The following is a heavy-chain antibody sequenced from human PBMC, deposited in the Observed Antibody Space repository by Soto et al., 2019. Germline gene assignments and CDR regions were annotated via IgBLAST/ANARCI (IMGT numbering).Heavy chain of an antibody. Sequence: EVQLVESGGGLVQPGGTLRLSCAASGFTFSSNSMNWVRQAPGKGLEWVSHITTSGSSAYYADSVEGRFTISRDNAKNTLYLQMNSLRGEDTAVYYCARGRANNWFDYWGQGTLVTVSS. CDR1: GFTFSSNS. J-gene: IGHJ4*02. CDR3: ARGRANNWFDY. V-gene: IGHV3-48*01. CDR2: ITTSGSSA.